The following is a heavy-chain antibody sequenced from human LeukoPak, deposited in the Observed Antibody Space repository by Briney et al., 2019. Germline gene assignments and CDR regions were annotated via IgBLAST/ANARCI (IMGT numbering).Heavy chain of an antibody. J-gene: IGHJ3*02. CDR2: ISSSSSYI. D-gene: IGHD1-26*01. CDR3: ARDEWGDAFDI. CDR1: GFIFSSYS. V-gene: IGHV3-21*01. Sequence: GGSLRLPCAASGFIFSSYSMNWVRQAPGKGLEWVSSISSSSSYIHSADSVRGRFTISRDNAKNSLFLQMNSLRAEDTAVYYCARDEWGDAFDIWGQGTMVTVFS.